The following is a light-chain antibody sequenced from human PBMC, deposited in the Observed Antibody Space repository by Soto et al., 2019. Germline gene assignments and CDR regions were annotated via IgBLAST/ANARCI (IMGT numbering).Light chain of an antibody. V-gene: IGLV2-14*01. CDR1: SSDVGGYNY. CDR3: SSYTSSSTLVV. J-gene: IGLJ2*01. CDR2: EVS. Sequence: QSALTQPASVSGSPGQSITISCTGTSSDVGGYNYVSWYQRHPGKAPKLMIYEVSNRPSGVSNRFSGSKSGNTASLTISGLQAEDEADYYCSSYTSSSTLVVFGGGPKLTVL.